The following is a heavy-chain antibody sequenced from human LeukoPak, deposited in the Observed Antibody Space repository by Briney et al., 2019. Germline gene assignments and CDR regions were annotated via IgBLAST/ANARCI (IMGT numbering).Heavy chain of an antibody. CDR1: VYTFTGYY. V-gene: IGHV1-2*02. D-gene: IGHD2-2*01. CDR3: ARDLDIVVVPATMMDDGFDI. Sequence: ASVKVSCKASVYTFTGYYMHWVRQAPGQGLEWMGWINPNSGGTNYAQKFQGRVTMTRDTSISTAYMELSRLTFDDTAVYYCARDLDIVVVPATMMDDGFDIWGQGTMVTVSS. CDR2: INPNSGGT. J-gene: IGHJ3*02.